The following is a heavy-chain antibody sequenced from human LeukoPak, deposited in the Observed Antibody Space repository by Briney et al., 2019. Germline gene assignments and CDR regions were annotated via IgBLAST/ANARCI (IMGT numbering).Heavy chain of an antibody. CDR1: GVSFSGYY. V-gene: IGHV4-34*01. CDR2: INHSGST. D-gene: IGHD5-12*01. J-gene: IGHJ2*01. Sequence: SETLSLTCAVYGVSFSGYYWSWLRQPPGKGLEWIGEINHSGSTNYNPSLKSRVTISVDTSKNQFSLKLSSVTAADTAVYYCARGKSGYEFPSYWYFDLWGRGTLVTVSS. CDR3: ARGKSGYEFPSYWYFDL.